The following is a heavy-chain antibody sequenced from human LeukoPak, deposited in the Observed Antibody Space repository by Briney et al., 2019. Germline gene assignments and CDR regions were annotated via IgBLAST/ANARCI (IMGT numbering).Heavy chain of an antibody. J-gene: IGHJ4*02. CDR1: GYTFTSYN. D-gene: IGHD3-9*01. Sequence: ASVKVSCKASGYTFTSYNINWVRQATGQGLEWIGWMNPNSGNTGYAQKFQGRVTMTRNTSISTAYMELSSLRSEDTAVYYCARGRLRYFDWQPCYFDYWGQGTLVTVSS. CDR3: ARGRLRYFDWQPCYFDY. CDR2: MNPNSGNT. V-gene: IGHV1-8*01.